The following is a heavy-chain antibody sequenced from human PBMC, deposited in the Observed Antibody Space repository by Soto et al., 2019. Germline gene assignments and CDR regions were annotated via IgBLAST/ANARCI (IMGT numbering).Heavy chain of an antibody. CDR1: GGSISSGGYY. Sequence: SETLSLTCTVSGGSISSGGYYWSWIRHHPGKGLEWIGTTYYNGNAYYNPSLKSRVTMSVDTSKNQFSLKLISVTAADTAVYYCARHFVAVVIKGWGYWGQGTLVTVSS. J-gene: IGHJ4*02. CDR3: ARHFVAVVIKGWGY. CDR2: TYYNGNA. V-gene: IGHV4-39*01. D-gene: IGHD3-22*01.